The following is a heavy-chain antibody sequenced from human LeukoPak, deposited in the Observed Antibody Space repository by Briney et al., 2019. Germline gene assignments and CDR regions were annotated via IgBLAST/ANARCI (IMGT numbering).Heavy chain of an antibody. V-gene: IGHV3-30*02. J-gene: IGHJ4*02. CDR3: ARVVTGVSLDYFDY. CDR2: IRYDGSNT. CDR1: GFTFTTYG. D-gene: IGHD2-21*02. Sequence: GGSLRLSCAASGFTFTTYGMHWVRQAPGKGLEWVAFIRYDGSNTYYADSVKGRFAISRDNSKSTLYLQMNSLRAEDTAVYYCARVVTGVSLDYFDYWGQGTLVTVSS.